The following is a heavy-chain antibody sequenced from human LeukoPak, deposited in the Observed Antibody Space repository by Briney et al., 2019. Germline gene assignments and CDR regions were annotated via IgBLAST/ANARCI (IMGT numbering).Heavy chain of an antibody. Sequence: PGGSLRLSCAASGFTFDDYAMHWVRQAPGKGLEWVSGISWDSGSIGYADSVKGRFTISRDNSKNTLYLHMNSLRAEDTAVYYCAGLDTAIPDAFHIWGHGTMVTVSS. D-gene: IGHD5-18*01. CDR2: ISWDSGSI. CDR1: GFTFDDYA. CDR3: AGLDTAIPDAFHI. J-gene: IGHJ3*02. V-gene: IGHV3-9*01.